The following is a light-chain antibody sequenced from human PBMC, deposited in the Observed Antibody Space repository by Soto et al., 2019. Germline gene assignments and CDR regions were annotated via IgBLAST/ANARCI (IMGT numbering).Light chain of an antibody. CDR1: SSDVGGYNY. J-gene: IGLJ3*02. Sequence: QSALTQPPSASGSPGQSVTISCTGASSDVGGYNYVSWCQQHPGKAPKLMIYEVTKRPSGVPDRFSGSKSDNTASLTVSGLQAEDEADYYCSSYAGSNNLVFGGGTQLTVL. CDR2: EVT. CDR3: SSYAGSNNLV. V-gene: IGLV2-8*01.